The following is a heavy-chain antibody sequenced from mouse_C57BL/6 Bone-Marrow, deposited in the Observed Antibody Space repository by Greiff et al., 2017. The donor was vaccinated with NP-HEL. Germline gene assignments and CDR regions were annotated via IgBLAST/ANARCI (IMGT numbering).Heavy chain of an antibody. CDR3: ARGLLRWYFDV. CDR2: IYPGSGST. Sequence: QVQLKESGAELVKPGASVKMSCKASGYTFTSYWITWVKQRPGQGLEWIGDIYPGSGSTNYNEKFKSKATLTVDTSSSTAYMQLSSLTSEDSAVYYCARGLLRWYFDVWGTGTTVTVSS. CDR1: GYTFTSYW. V-gene: IGHV1-55*01. J-gene: IGHJ1*03. D-gene: IGHD1-1*01.